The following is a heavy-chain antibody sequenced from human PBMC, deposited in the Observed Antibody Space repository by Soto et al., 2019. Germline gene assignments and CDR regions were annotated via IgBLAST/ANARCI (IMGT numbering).Heavy chain of an antibody. CDR2: IYYSGRT. V-gene: IGHV4-39*01. J-gene: IGHJ4*02. Sequence: PSETLSLTCIVSGESISSSSYYWGWIRQPPGKGLEWIGSIYYSGRTYYNPSFKSGVTISIDTSKNQFSLKLSSVTATDTAVYYCARQRTTVVTQAYFDHWGQGALVTVSS. D-gene: IGHD2-21*02. CDR3: ARQRTTVVTQAYFDH. CDR1: GESISSSSYY.